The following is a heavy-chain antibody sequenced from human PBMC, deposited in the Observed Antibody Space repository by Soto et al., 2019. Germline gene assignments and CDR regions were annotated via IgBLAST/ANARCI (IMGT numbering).Heavy chain of an antibody. V-gene: IGHV2-5*01. CDR2: IFWNDDR. Sequence: ITLRESGPTLVKSTQTLTLTCTFSGFSLRNSGMGVAWIRQPPGQALEWLSLIFWNDDRRYSPSLKSRLTITKDTSKNQVVLRMTTMDHVDTATYYCAHRLYAACFTCFHLWGQGTLVTVSS. CDR1: GFSLRNSGMG. CDR3: AHRLYAACFTCFHL. J-gene: IGHJ4*02. D-gene: IGHD2-8*01.